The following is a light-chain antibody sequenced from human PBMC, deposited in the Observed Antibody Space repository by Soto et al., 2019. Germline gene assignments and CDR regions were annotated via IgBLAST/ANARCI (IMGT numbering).Light chain of an antibody. CDR2: KAS. CDR3: QQYKSYPLT. V-gene: IGKV1-5*03. Sequence: DIQMTQSPSTLSASVGDRVTITCRASQSISSWLAWYQQKPGKAPNLLIYKASTLESGVPSRFSGSGSGTEFTLTITSVQTDDFATYYCQQYKSYPLTFGGGTKVDIK. CDR1: QSISSW. J-gene: IGKJ4*01.